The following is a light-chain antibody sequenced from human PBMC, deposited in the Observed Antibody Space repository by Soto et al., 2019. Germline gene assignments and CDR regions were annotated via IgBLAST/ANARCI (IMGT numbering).Light chain of an antibody. J-gene: IGKJ2*01. CDR1: EFLSSSY. V-gene: IGKV3-20*01. CDR3: QQQGT. CDR2: AAS. Sequence: EIVLTQSPGTLSLSPGERATLSCRASEFLSSSYLVWYQQKPGQAPRLLIYAASRRATGIPDRFSGSGSATEYTLTLNTVEPEDFAVYDCQQQGTFGPGTKLEIK.